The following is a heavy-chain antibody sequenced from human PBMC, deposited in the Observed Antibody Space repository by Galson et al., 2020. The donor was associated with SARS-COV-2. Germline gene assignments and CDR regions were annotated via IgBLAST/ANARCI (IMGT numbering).Heavy chain of an antibody. CDR2: INAGNGNT. CDR3: ARFLVVPTAMGGFDY. D-gene: IGHD2-2*01. Sequence: ASVKVSCKASGYTFIRYAMQWVRQAPGQRLEWMGWINAGNGNTKHSQKFQGRVTFTRDTSASTVHMELSSLRSEDTAVYYCARFLVVPTAMGGFDYWGQGTLVTVSS. J-gene: IGHJ4*02. V-gene: IGHV1-3*01. CDR1: GYTFIRYA.